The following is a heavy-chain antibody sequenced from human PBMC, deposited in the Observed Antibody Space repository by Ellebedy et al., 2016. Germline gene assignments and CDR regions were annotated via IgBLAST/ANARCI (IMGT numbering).Heavy chain of an antibody. Sequence: GESLKISCAASGFTFSYYSMNWVRQAPGKGLEWVSSISSTSSYIYHADSVKGRFTISRDNAKNSLYLQMNSLRAEDTAVYYCARGGNVDTAMAYYYGMDVWGQGTTVTVSS. D-gene: IGHD5-18*01. CDR3: ARGGNVDTAMAYYYGMDV. CDR2: ISSTSSYI. J-gene: IGHJ6*02. CDR1: GFTFSYYS. V-gene: IGHV3-21*01.